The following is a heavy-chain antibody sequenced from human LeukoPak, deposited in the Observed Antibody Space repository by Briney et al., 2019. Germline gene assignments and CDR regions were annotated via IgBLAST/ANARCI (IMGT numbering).Heavy chain of an antibody. Sequence: PGGSLRLSCAASGFTFSSYGMSWVRQAPGKGLEWVSAISGSGGSTYYADSVKGRFTISRDNSKNTLYLQMNSLRAEDTAVYYCAKRTEERITIFSGYYYYMDVWGKGTTVTISS. D-gene: IGHD3-9*01. CDR1: GFTFSSYG. V-gene: IGHV3-23*01. CDR3: AKRTEERITIFSGYYYYMDV. J-gene: IGHJ6*03. CDR2: ISGSGGST.